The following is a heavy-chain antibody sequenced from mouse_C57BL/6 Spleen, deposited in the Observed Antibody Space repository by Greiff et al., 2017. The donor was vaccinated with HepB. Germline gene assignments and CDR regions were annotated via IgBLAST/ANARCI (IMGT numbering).Heavy chain of an antibody. Sequence: EVQLQESGGGLVKPGGSLKLSCAASGFTFSSYAMSWVRQTPEKRLEWVATISDGGSYTYYPDNVKGRFTISRDNAKNNLYLQMSHLKSEDTAMYYCARDRGYYGSSPFDYWGQGTTLTVSS. CDR2: ISDGGSYT. CDR1: GFTFSSYA. CDR3: ARDRGYYGSSPFDY. J-gene: IGHJ2*01. V-gene: IGHV5-4*01. D-gene: IGHD1-1*01.